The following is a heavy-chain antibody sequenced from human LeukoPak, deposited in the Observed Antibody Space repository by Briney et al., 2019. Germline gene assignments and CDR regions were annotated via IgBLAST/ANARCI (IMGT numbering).Heavy chain of an antibody. Sequence: PGGSLRLSCAGSGFTFSSFEMSWVRQAPGKGLEWVSYISRESGSTISYADSVKGRFTISRDNAKNSLFLQMNNLRAEDTAVYYCAGGWSLYYFDSWGQGALVTVSS. CDR1: GFTFSSFE. V-gene: IGHV3-48*03. D-gene: IGHD3-16*01. CDR2: ISRESGSTI. CDR3: AGGWSLYYFDS. J-gene: IGHJ4*02.